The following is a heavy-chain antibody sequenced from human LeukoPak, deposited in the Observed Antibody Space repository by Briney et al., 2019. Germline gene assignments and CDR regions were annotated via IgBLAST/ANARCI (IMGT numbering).Heavy chain of an antibody. J-gene: IGHJ4*02. V-gene: IGHV3-30-3*01. D-gene: IGHD3-3*01. CDR3: ARTYYDFWSGYCFGY. CDR2: ISYDGSNK. Sequence: GGSLRLSCAASGFTFSSYAMHWVRQAPGKGLEWVAVISYDGSNKYYADSVKGRFTISRDNSKNTLYLQMNSLRAEDTAVYYCARTYYDFWSGYCFGYWGQGTLVTVSS. CDR1: GFTFSSYA.